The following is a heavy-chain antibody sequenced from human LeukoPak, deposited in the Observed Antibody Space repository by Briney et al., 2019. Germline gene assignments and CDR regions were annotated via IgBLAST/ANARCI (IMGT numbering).Heavy chain of an antibody. Sequence: PSETLSLTCSVSGGSISDYYWSWIRQPPGKGLEWIGYIYRGGTINYNPSVKGRVTMSLDTSKNQISLMLNSVTAADTAIYYCARHWLEAAKTYSYWFDPWGQGTLVTVSS. CDR1: GGSISDYY. CDR2: IYRGGTI. CDR3: ARHWLEAAKTYSYWFDP. J-gene: IGHJ5*02. V-gene: IGHV4-4*09. D-gene: IGHD6-13*01.